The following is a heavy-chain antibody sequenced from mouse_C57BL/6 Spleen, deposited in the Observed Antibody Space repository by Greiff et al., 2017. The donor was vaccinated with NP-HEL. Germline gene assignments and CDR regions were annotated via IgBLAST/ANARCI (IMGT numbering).Heavy chain of an antibody. D-gene: IGHD1-1*01. CDR2: ISDGGSYT. J-gene: IGHJ2*01. CDR1: GFTFSSYA. V-gene: IGHV5-4*01. CDR3: ARDSYYYGSSYFDY. Sequence: EVQLQQSGGGLVKPGGSLKLSCAASGFTFSSYAMSWVRQTPEKRLEWVATISDGGSYTYYPDNVKGRFTISRDNAKNNLYLQMSHLKSEDTAMYYCARDSYYYGSSYFDYWGQGTTLTVSS.